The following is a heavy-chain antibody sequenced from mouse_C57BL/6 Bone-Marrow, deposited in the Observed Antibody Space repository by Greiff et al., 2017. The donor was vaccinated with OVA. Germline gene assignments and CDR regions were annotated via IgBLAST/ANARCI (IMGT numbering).Heavy chain of an antibody. CDR3: TTLSWGYAMDD. Sequence: EVQGVESGAELVRPGASVKLSCTASGFNIKDDYMHWVKQRPEQGLEWIGWIDPENGDTEYASKFQGKATITADTSSNTAYLQRSSLTSEDTAVYYCTTLSWGYAMDDWGQGTSVTVSS. D-gene: IGHD4-1*01. CDR2: IDPENGDT. CDR1: GFNIKDDY. V-gene: IGHV14-4*01. J-gene: IGHJ4*01.